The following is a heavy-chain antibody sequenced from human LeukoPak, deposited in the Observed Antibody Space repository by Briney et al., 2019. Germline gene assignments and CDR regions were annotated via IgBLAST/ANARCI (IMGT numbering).Heavy chain of an antibody. Sequence: SETLSLTCTVSGGSVSSASYYWSWIRQPPGTGLEWIGYISHSGSTNYNPSLKSRVTISVDTSKNQFSLKLSSVTAADTAVFYCASFKYYYDNSGYYRFDYWGQGTLVTVSS. V-gene: IGHV4-61*01. J-gene: IGHJ4*02. D-gene: IGHD3-22*01. CDR1: GGSVSSASYY. CDR3: ASFKYYYDNSGYYRFDY. CDR2: ISHSGST.